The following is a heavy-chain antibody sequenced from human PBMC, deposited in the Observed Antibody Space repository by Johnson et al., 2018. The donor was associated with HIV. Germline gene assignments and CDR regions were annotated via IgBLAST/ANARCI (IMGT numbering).Heavy chain of an antibody. V-gene: IGHV3-7*05. CDR1: GFTVSSNY. Sequence: VQLVESGGGLIQPGGSLRLSCAASGFTVSSNYMSWVRQAPGKGLEWVANIKQDGNEKYYVDSLKGRFTISRDNAKNSLYLQMNSLRAEDTAVYYCVRDLPIGPAGPNDAFDLWGHGTMVTVSS. J-gene: IGHJ3*01. CDR3: VRDLPIGPAGPNDAFDL. CDR2: IKQDGNEK. D-gene: IGHD2-2*01.